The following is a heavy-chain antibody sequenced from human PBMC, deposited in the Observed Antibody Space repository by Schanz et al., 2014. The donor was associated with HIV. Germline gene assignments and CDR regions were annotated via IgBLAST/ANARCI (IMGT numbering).Heavy chain of an antibody. CDR2: INPNSGAT. Sequence: QVQLVQSGAEVKKPGASVKVSCKASGYTFTGYYMHWVRQAPGQGLEWIGWINPNSGATDSAQKFQGRVTMTRDTSISTAFMELSSLRSDDTAVYYCARDTNFVLDVWGQGTTVTVSS. V-gene: IGHV1-2*02. J-gene: IGHJ6*02. D-gene: IGHD2-8*01. CDR1: GYTFTGYY. CDR3: ARDTNFVLDV.